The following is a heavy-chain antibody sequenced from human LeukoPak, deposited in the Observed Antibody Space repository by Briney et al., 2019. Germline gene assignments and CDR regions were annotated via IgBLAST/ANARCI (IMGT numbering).Heavy chain of an antibody. CDR1: GFTFSSYA. CDR3: AKGKDDSSGWYFFY. J-gene: IGHJ4*02. V-gene: IGHV3-23*01. Sequence: PGGSLRLSCAASGFTFSSYAMNWVRRAPGKGLEWVSAISGSGGSTYYADSVKGRFTISRDNSKNTLYLQMNSLRAEDTAVYYCAKGKDDSSGWYFFYWGQGTLVTVSS. CDR2: ISGSGGST. D-gene: IGHD6-19*01.